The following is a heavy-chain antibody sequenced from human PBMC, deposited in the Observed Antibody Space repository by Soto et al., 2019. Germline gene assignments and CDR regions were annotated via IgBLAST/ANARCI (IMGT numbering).Heavy chain of an antibody. CDR1: GGSITSSSYY. D-gene: IGHD4-17*01. J-gene: IGHJ4*02. Sequence: SETLSLTCTVSGGSITSSSYYWGWIRQPPGKGLEWIGGIYYSGRSYYNPSLKSRVTMSVDTSKNQFSLTLNSVTAADAAVYYCARQRTTGVTQAYFDHWGEGTLVTVS. CDR3: ARQRTTGVTQAYFDH. CDR2: IYYSGRS. V-gene: IGHV4-39*01.